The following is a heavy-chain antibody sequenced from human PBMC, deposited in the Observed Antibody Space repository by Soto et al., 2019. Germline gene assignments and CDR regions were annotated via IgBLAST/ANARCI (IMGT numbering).Heavy chain of an antibody. CDR3: AKGRGDSGSLTPRVDF. CDR1: GFTFNNYA. Sequence: EVQLLDSGGGLVQPGGSLRLTCAASGFTFNNYAMTWVCQAPGKGMEWVSAISGGGDTTSYADSVKGRFTVSRDGSKNPLYLQMSSMRAEDTALYYCAKGRGDSGSLTPRVDFWGQGTLVTVSS. J-gene: IGHJ4*02. V-gene: IGHV3-23*01. CDR2: ISGGGDTT. D-gene: IGHD3-10*01.